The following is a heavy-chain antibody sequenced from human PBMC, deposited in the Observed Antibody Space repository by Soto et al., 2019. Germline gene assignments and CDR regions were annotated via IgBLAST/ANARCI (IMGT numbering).Heavy chain of an antibody. V-gene: IGHV2-5*02. Sequence: QITLKESGPTLVKPTQTLTLTCTFSGFSLSTSGVGVGWIRQPPGKALECLALIYWDDDKRYSLSLKSTLTITKNASKNQLALTMTNMDPVDTATYYCARITASGTYWGQGSLVTVSS. D-gene: IGHD6-13*01. CDR3: ARITASGTY. CDR1: GFSLSTSGVG. J-gene: IGHJ4*02. CDR2: IYWDDDK.